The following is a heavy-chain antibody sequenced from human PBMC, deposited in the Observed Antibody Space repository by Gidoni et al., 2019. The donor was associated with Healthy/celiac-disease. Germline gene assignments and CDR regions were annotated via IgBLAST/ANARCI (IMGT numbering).Heavy chain of an antibody. CDR2: INPSGGST. Sequence: QVQLVQSGAEVKKPGASVTVSCKASGYTFTNYYMHWVRQAPGQGLEWMGIINPSGGSTSYAQKFQGRVTMTRDTSTSTVYMELSSLRSEDTAVYYCARDFIVIIPAAIRFGYFDLWGRGTLVTVSS. V-gene: IGHV1-46*01. CDR3: ARDFIVIIPAAIRFGYFDL. J-gene: IGHJ2*01. CDR1: GYTFTNYY. D-gene: IGHD2-2*02.